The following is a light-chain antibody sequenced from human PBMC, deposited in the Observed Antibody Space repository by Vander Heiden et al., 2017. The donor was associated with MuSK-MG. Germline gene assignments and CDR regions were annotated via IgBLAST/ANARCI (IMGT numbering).Light chain of an antibody. V-gene: IGLV2-14*03. CDR2: DVS. J-gene: IGLJ2*01. CDR1: SSDIGGYNY. Sequence: QSALTQPASVSGSPGQSITVSCTGTSSDIGGYNYVSWYQTHPGKAPKIVIYDVSNRPSGVSYRFSGSKSGNTASLTISGLQSEDEADYYCSSYTSSSTLGVVFGGGTKLTVL. CDR3: SSYTSSSTLGVV.